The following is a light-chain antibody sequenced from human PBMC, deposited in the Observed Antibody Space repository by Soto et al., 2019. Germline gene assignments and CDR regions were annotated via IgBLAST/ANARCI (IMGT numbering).Light chain of an antibody. CDR1: QTISSW. J-gene: IGKJ4*01. CDR3: QQYNSYSPLT. V-gene: IGKV1-5*03. CDR2: KAS. Sequence: DIQMTQSPSTLSGSVGDRVTITCRAGQTISSWLAWYQQKPGKAPKLLIYKASTLKSGVPSRFSGSGSGTEFTLTISSLQPDDFATYYCQQYNSYSPLTFGGGTKVDIK.